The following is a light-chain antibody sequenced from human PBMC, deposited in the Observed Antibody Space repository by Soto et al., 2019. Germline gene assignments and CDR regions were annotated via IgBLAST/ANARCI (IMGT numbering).Light chain of an antibody. CDR1: SSNIGAGYD. J-gene: IGLJ2*01. V-gene: IGLV1-40*01. CDR3: QSYDSSLSGRGVV. Sequence: QSVLTQPPSVSGAPGQRVTISCTGSSSNIGAGYDVHWYQQLPGTAPKLLIYGNSNRPSGVPDRFSGSKSGTSASLAITGLQAGDEADYYCQSYDSSLSGRGVVFGGGTKVTVL. CDR2: GNS.